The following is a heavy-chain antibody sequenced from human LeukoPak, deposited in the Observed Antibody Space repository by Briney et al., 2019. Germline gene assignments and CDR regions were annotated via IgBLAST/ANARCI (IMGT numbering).Heavy chain of an antibody. CDR2: ISYDGSNK. V-gene: IGHV3-30*03. CDR3: ARDQSADMNY. J-gene: IGHJ4*02. D-gene: IGHD3-9*01. CDR1: GFTFSSYG. Sequence: PGRSLRLSCAASGFTFSSYGMHWVRQAPGKGLEWVAVISYDGSNKYYADSVKGRFTISRDNAKNSLYLQMSSLRDEDTAVYYCARDQSADMNYWGQGTLVTVSS.